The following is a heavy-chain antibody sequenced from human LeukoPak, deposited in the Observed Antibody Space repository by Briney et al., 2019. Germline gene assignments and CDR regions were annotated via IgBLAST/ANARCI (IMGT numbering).Heavy chain of an antibody. D-gene: IGHD3-3*01. CDR3: ARGFRYDFWSGYYLFDY. CDR1: GGTFSSYT. V-gene: IGHV1-69*02. CDR2: IIPILGIA. J-gene: IGHJ4*02. Sequence: GASVKVSCKASGGTFSSYTISWLRQAPGQGLEWMGRIIPILGIANYAQKFQGRVTITADKSTSTAYMELSSPRSEDTAVYYCARGFRYDFWSGYYLFDYWGQGTLVTVSS.